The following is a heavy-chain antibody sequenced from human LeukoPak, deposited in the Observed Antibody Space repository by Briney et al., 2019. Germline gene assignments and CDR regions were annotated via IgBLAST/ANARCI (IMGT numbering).Heavy chain of an antibody. V-gene: IGHV3-23*01. CDR3: AKLHSATITADFDH. CDR2: ISIGGDYT. CDR1: GFTFSGSA. J-gene: IGHJ4*02. D-gene: IGHD1-14*01. Sequence: GGSLRLSCAASGFTFSGSAMSWVRQAPGKGLEWVSGISIGGDYTYYADSVKGRFTISRDNSKNTLSLQMSDLRAEDTAIYYCAKLHSATITADFDHWGQGTLVTVSS.